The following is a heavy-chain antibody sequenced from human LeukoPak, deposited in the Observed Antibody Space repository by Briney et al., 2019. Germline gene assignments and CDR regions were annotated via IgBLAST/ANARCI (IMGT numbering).Heavy chain of an antibody. V-gene: IGHV4-59*13. J-gene: IGHJ4*02. D-gene: IGHD3-16*01. Sequence: PSETLSLTCTVSGDSFSSYHWSWLRQPPGKGLEWIGYISSSGSTSYNPSLKSRVTMSVGTSKNQFSLKLRSVTAADTDVYYCARVGRGDHSWGSYYCDHWGQGTLVSVSS. CDR1: GDSFSSYH. CDR3: ARVGRGDHSWGSYYCDH. CDR2: ISSSGST.